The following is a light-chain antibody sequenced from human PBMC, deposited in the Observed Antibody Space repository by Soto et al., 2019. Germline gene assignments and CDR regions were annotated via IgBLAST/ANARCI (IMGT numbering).Light chain of an antibody. Sequence: EIQMTQSPASLSASVGDRVTITCRASQAIYNYLAWYQQKPGKVPTLLISDASTLQSGVPPRFSGSGSGTDFTLTISSLQPEDVANYYCQKFSAVPTFGGGTKVEI. CDR1: QAIYNY. CDR3: QKFSAVPT. V-gene: IGKV1-27*01. CDR2: DAS. J-gene: IGKJ4*01.